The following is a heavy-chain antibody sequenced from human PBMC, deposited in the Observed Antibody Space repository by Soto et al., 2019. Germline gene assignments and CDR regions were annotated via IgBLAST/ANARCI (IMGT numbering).Heavy chain of an antibody. D-gene: IGHD1-26*01. V-gene: IGHV1-8*01. CDR3: ARGVTAGVDY. J-gene: IGHJ4*02. Sequence: ASVKVSCQASGYSFTSLDSNWVRQTTGPGLEWMGWMQPSSGRTGYAQKFQGRVTMTRDTSINTAYMELSSLTSDDTAFYYCARGVTAGVDYWGQGTLVTVSS. CDR1: GYSFTSLD. CDR2: MQPSSGRT.